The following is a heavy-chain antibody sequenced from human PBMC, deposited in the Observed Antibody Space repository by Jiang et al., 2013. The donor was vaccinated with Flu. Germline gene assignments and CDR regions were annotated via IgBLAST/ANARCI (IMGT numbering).Heavy chain of an antibody. J-gene: IGHJ4*02. Sequence: GLVKPSETLSLTCTVSGGSISPYYWSWIRQPPGKGLDWIGYIYYTGATNSNPSLKSRVTISLDTSKNQFSLKLSSVTAADTAVYYCARHVGSHSNDNFDFWGQGILVTVSS. CDR3: ARHVGSHSNDNFDF. D-gene: IGHD1-1*01. CDR1: GGSISPYY. V-gene: IGHV4-59*08. CDR2: IYYTGAT.